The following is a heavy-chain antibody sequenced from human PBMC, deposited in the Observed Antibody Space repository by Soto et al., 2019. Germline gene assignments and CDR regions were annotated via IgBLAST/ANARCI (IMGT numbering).Heavy chain of an antibody. Sequence: GGSLRLSCAASGFTFSSYSMNWVRQAPGKGLEWVSSISSSSSYIYYADSVKGRFTISRDNAKNSLYLQMNSLGAEDTAVYYCARDAVVVAGHNWFDPWGQGALVT. V-gene: IGHV3-21*01. CDR2: ISSSSSYI. CDR3: ARDAVVVAGHNWFDP. J-gene: IGHJ5*02. D-gene: IGHD6-19*01. CDR1: GFTFSSYS.